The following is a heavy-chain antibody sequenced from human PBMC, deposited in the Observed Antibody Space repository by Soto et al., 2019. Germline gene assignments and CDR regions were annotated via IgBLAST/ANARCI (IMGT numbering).Heavy chain of an antibody. J-gene: IGHJ3*02. Sequence: EVQLVESGGGLVQPGRSLRLSCAASGFTFDDYAMHWVRQAPGKGLEWVSGISWNSGSIGYADSVKGRFTISRDNAKNSLYLQMNRLRAEDTALYYCAKSHDSSGYHVDDAFDIWGQGTMVTVSS. CDR2: ISWNSGSI. CDR3: AKSHDSSGYHVDDAFDI. CDR1: GFTFDDYA. V-gene: IGHV3-9*01. D-gene: IGHD3-22*01.